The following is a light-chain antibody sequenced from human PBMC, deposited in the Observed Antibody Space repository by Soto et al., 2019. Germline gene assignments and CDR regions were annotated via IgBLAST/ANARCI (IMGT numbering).Light chain of an antibody. CDR1: QSIGLW. J-gene: IGKJ1*01. CDR2: DAS. V-gene: IGKV1-5*01. Sequence: DVQMTQSPSTLSASVGDRVTITCRASQSIGLWLAWYQEKPGKAPKPLVYDASSLQTGVSSRFSGSGSGTAFTLTISNLKPDDFATYSCHQYSVFPWTFGHGTKVEIK. CDR3: HQYSVFPWT.